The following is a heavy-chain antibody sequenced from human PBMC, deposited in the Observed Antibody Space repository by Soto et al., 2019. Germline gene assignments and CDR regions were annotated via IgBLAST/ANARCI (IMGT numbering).Heavy chain of an antibody. CDR1: GFTFSSYG. CDR3: ARGGSSSSLWADYYYYMDV. V-gene: IGHV3-48*01. D-gene: IGHD6-6*01. J-gene: IGHJ6*03. CDR2: ISSRSGTI. Sequence: GGSLRLSCAASGFTFSSYGLNWVRQAPGKGLEWVSHISSRSGTIYYADSVKGRFTISRDNAKNSLYLQMNSLRAEDTAVYYCARGGSSSSLWADYYYYMDVWGKGTTVTVSS.